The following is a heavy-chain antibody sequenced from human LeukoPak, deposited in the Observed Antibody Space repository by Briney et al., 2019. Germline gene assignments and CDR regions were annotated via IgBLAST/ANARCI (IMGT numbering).Heavy chain of an antibody. Sequence: PSETLSLTCTVSGGSISSYYWRWIRQPPGKGLEWIGYIYYSGSTNYNPSLKSRVTISVDTSKNQFSLKLSSVTAADTAVYYCARWPLGYCSSTSCYPFDYWGQGTLVTVSS. CDR3: ARWPLGYCSSTSCYPFDY. V-gene: IGHV4-59*01. CDR1: GGSISSYY. D-gene: IGHD2-2*01. J-gene: IGHJ4*02. CDR2: IYYSGST.